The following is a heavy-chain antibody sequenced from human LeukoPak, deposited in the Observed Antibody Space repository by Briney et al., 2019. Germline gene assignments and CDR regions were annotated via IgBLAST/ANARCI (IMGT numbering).Heavy chain of an antibody. Sequence: ASVKVSCKASGYTFTSYYMHWVRQALGQGLEWMGIINPSGGNTSYAQKFQGRVTMTRDMSTSTVYMELSSPRSEDTAVYYCARGYSRMIVVVIGYWGQGTLVTVSS. J-gene: IGHJ4*02. D-gene: IGHD3-22*01. V-gene: IGHV1-46*01. CDR3: ARGYSRMIVVVIGY. CDR2: INPSGGNT. CDR1: GYTFTSYY.